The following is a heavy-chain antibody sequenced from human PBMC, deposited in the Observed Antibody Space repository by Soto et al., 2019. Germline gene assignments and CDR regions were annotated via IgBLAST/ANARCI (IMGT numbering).Heavy chain of an antibody. CDR3: ARYITSTMIVVEPMGYYFDY. D-gene: IGHD3-22*01. J-gene: IGHJ4*02. CDR1: GYTFTSSG. V-gene: IGHV1-18*01. CDR2: ISAYNGNT. Sequence: ASVKASSKASGYTFTSSGSSWLRHAPGQGLEWMGWISAYNGNTNYAQKLQGRVTMTTDTSTSTAYMELRSLRSDDTAVYFCARYITSTMIVVEPMGYYFDYWGQGTLVTVS.